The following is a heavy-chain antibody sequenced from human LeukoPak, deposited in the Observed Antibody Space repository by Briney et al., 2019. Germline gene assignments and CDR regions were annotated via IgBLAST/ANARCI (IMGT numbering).Heavy chain of an antibody. Sequence: PSETLSLTCTVSGGSISSYYWSWIRQPPGKGLEWIGYIYYSGSTNYNPSLKSRVTISVDTSKNQFSLKLSSVTAADTAVYYCARETMVRGVISWFDPWGQGTLVTVSS. CDR3: ARETMVRGVISWFDP. D-gene: IGHD3-10*01. J-gene: IGHJ5*02. V-gene: IGHV4-59*01. CDR2: IYYSGST. CDR1: GGSISSYY.